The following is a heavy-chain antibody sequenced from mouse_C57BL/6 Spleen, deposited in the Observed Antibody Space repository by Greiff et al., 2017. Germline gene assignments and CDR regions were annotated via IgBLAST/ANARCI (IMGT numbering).Heavy chain of an antibody. J-gene: IGHJ3*01. CDR3: ARGEFAY. CDR1: GYTFTSYD. CDR2: IYPRDGST. Sequence: QVQLQQSGPELVKPGASVKLSCKASGYTFTSYDINWVKQRPGQGLEWIGWIYPRDGSTKYNEKFKGKATFPVDTSSITAYMELHSLTSEDSAVYFCARGEFAYWGQGTLVTVSA. V-gene: IGHV1-85*01.